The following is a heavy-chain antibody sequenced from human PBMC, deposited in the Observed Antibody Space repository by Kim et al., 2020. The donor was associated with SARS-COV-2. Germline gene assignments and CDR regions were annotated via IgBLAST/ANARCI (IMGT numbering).Heavy chain of an antibody. Sequence: GGSLRLSCAASGFTLSSYGMNWVRQTPGKGLEWVSGISNSGDRYYADSVKGRFTISRDNSKNTLYLQMNSLRAEDTAVYYCANGCSSTSCYVPFDYWGQGTLVTVSS. D-gene: IGHD2-2*01. CDR3: ANGCSSTSCYVPFDY. J-gene: IGHJ4*02. CDR2: ISNSGDR. CDR1: GFTLSSYG. V-gene: IGHV3-23*01.